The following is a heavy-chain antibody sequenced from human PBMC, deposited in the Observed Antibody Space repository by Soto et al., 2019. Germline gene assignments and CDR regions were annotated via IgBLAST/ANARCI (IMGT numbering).Heavy chain of an antibody. CDR1: GFTFSSYG. J-gene: IGHJ4*02. CDR2: ISYDGSNK. CDR3: ARREIQGPIDY. Sequence: LRLSCAASGFTFSSYGMHWVRQAPGKGLEWVAVISYDGSNKYYADSVKGRFTISRDNSKNTLYLQMNSLRAEDTAVYYCARREIQGPIDYWGQGTLVTVSS. V-gene: IGHV3-30*03. D-gene: IGHD1-26*01.